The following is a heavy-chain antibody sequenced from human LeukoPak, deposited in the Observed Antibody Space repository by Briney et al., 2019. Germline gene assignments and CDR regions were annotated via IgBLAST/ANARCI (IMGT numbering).Heavy chain of an antibody. CDR2: IYYSGST. CDR1: GGSISSYY. Sequence: SETLSLTCTVSGGSISSYYWSWIRQPPGKGLEWIGYIYYSGSTNYNPSLKSRFTISVDTSKTQFSLKLSSVTAADTAVYYCARGGYCSGGSCYRTPFDYWGQGTLVTVSS. CDR3: ARGGYCSGGSCYRTPFDY. J-gene: IGHJ4*02. V-gene: IGHV4-59*01. D-gene: IGHD2-15*01.